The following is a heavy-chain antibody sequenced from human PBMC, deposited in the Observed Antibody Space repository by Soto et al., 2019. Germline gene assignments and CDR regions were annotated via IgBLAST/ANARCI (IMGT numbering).Heavy chain of an antibody. Sequence: EVQLLESGGGLVQPGGSLRLSCAASGFTFSSYAMSWVRQAPGKGLEWVSAISGSGGSTYYADSVKGRFTISRDNSKNTLYLQMNSLRAEDTAVYYCAKEFAGVSSGYEAGDYWGQGTLVTVSS. CDR2: ISGSGGST. J-gene: IGHJ4*02. V-gene: IGHV3-23*01. CDR3: AKEFAGVSSGYEAGDY. CDR1: GFTFSSYA. D-gene: IGHD5-12*01.